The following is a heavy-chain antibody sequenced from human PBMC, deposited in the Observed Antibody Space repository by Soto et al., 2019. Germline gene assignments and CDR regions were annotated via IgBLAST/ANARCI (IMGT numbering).Heavy chain of an antibody. V-gene: IGHV1-8*01. CDR1: GYTFTSYD. D-gene: IGHD3-10*01. Sequence: GASVKVSCKASGYTFTSYDISWVRQATGQGLEWMGWMNPNNGITDYAPKFQGRVTMTMNTSIGTAYMELSSLRSEDTAVYYCARSPRNYYALGSYSYFRHWGQGTLVTVSS. CDR3: ARSPRNYYALGSYSYFRH. J-gene: IGHJ1*01. CDR2: MNPNNGIT.